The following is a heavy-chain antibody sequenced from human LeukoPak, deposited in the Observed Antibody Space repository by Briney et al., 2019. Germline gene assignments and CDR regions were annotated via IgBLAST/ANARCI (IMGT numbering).Heavy chain of an antibody. CDR1: GDSISSGSYY. V-gene: IGHV4-61*02. CDR2: IYTSGST. CDR3: ARERVSSSTWYSTYYYYFYMDV. D-gene: IGHD4-11*01. J-gene: IGHJ6*03. Sequence: KPSQTLSLTCTVSGDSISSGSYYWTWIRQPAGKGLEWIGRIYTSGSTNFNPSLNGRVSISRDTSKNLFSLRLRSVTAADTAVYFCARERVSSSTWYSTYYYYFYMDVWGKGTTVTVSS.